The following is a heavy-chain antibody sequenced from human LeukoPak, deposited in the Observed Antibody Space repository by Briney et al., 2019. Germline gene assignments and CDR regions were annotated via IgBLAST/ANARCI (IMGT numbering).Heavy chain of an antibody. J-gene: IGHJ4*02. V-gene: IGHV3-23*01. CDR3: AKDKFNQPEGLFNY. CDR2: ISGSCGST. Sequence: PRGSLRLSCAASGFTFSSYAMSWVRQAPGTGLEWVSAISGSCGSTYYADSVKGRFTISRDNSKNTLYLQMNSLRAEDTAVYYCAKDKFNQPEGLFNYWGQGTLVTVSS. D-gene: IGHD2-2*01. CDR1: GFTFSSYA.